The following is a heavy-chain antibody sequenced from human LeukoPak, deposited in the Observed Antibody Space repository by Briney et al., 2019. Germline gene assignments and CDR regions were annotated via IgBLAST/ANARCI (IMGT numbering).Heavy chain of an antibody. D-gene: IGHD3-22*01. J-gene: IGHJ3*02. CDR1: GGSISSGGYS. V-gene: IGHV4-30-2*01. CDR3: ARGVVVITTGAFDI. CDR2: IYHSGST. Sequence: SETLSLTCAVSGGSISSGGYSWSWIRQPPGKGLEWIGYIYHSGSTYYNPSLKSRVTISVDRSKNQFSLKLSSVTAADTAVYYCARGVVVITTGAFDIWGQGTMVTVSS.